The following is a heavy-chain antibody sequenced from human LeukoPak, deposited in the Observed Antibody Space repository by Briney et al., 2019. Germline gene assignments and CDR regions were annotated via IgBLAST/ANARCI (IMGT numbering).Heavy chain of an antibody. CDR1: GGSFSGYY. D-gene: IGHD3-22*01. V-gene: IGHV4-34*01. CDR2: INHSGST. CDR3: ARDTEYYYDSSGYYYFDY. J-gene: IGHJ4*02. Sequence: SETLSLTCAVHGGSFSGYYWSWIRQPPGKGLEWIGEINHSGSTNYNPSPKSRVTISVDTSKTQFSLKLSSVTAADTAVYYCARDTEYYYDSSGYYYFDYWGQGTLVTVSS.